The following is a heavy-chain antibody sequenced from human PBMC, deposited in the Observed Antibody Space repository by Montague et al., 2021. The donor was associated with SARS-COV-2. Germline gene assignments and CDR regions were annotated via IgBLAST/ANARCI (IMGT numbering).Heavy chain of an antibody. CDR2: INNRGSV. CDR3: ARERWNIVIVPPVEYGMDV. Sequence: SETLSLTCAVYGGSFSGSYWTWIRQSPGEGLEWIGEINNRGSVNYSPSLKSRVTISVDTSRNQFSLKVTSVTAADTAVYYCARERWNIVIVPPVEYGMDVWGQGTTVTVSS. CDR1: GGSFSGSY. D-gene: IGHD2/OR15-2a*01. V-gene: IGHV4-34*01. J-gene: IGHJ6*02.